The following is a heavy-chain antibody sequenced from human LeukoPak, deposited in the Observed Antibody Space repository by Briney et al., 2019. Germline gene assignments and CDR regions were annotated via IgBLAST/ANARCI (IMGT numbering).Heavy chain of an antibody. CDR1: GYTFTGYY. CDR2: INPNSGGT. CDR3: ARDLFTIFGVVDY. J-gene: IGHJ4*02. Sequence: ASVKVSCKASGYTFTGYYMHWVRQAPGQGLEWMGWINPNSGGTNYAQKFQGRVTMTRDTSISTAYMEPSRLRSDDTAVYYCARDLFTIFGVVDYWGQGTLVTVSS. D-gene: IGHD3-3*01. V-gene: IGHV1-2*02.